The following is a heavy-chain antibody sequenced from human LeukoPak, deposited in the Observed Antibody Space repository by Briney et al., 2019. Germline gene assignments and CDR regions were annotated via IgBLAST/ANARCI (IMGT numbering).Heavy chain of an antibody. D-gene: IGHD1-26*01. CDR2: IRDSGSST. Sequence: QSGGSLRLSCAASGFTFSSYAMSWVRQAPGKGLEWVSAIRDSGSSTHYADSVKGRFTTSRDNSKNTLFSQMNSLRAEDTAIYYCAKYGPQDSGSSHFDYWGQGALVTVSS. J-gene: IGHJ4*02. CDR1: GFTFSSYA. V-gene: IGHV3-23*01. CDR3: AKYGPQDSGSSHFDY.